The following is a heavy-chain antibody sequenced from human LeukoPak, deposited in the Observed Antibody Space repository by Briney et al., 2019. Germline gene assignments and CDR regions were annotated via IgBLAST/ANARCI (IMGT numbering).Heavy chain of an antibody. CDR2: ISSSSSYI. CDR3: ASSAVAATPGNAFDI. D-gene: IGHD2-15*01. V-gene: IGHV3-21*01. CDR1: GFTFSSYS. Sequence: PGGSLRLSCAASGFTFSSYSMNWVRQAPGKGLEWVSSISSSSSYIYYADSVRGRFTISRDNAKNSLYLQMNSLRAEDTAVYYCASSAVAATPGNAFDIWGQGTMVTVSS. J-gene: IGHJ3*02.